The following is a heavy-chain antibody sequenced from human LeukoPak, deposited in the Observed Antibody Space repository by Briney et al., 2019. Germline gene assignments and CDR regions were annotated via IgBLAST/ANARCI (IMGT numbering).Heavy chain of an antibody. Sequence: GGSLRLSCAASGFTFDDYAMHWVRQAPGKGLEWVSLFSWDGGSIYYADSVKGLFNISRDNSKNSVYLKMNSQRAEDTALYYCAKSPYYDDSSGYLDYWGQGTLVTVSS. J-gene: IGHJ4*02. D-gene: IGHD3-22*01. V-gene: IGHV3-43D*03. CDR1: GFTFDDYA. CDR3: AKSPYYDDSSGYLDY. CDR2: FSWDGGSI.